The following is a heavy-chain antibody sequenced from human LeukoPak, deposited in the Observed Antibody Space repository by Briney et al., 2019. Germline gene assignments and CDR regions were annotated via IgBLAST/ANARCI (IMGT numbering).Heavy chain of an antibody. J-gene: IGHJ4*02. CDR3: ARVAEAAAFDY. V-gene: IGHV3-7*01. CDR2: INEDGSEK. CDR1: GFTFSTSW. D-gene: IGHD6-13*01. Sequence: GGSLRLSCAASGFTFSTSWMNWVRQAPGKGLEWVASINEDGSEKYYVDSVKGRLTVSRDNAKNSLYLQMNSLRADDTAVYYCARVAEAAAFDYWGQGTLVTVSS.